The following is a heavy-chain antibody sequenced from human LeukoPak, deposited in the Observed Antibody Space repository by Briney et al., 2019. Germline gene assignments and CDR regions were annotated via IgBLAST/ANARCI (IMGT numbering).Heavy chain of an antibody. J-gene: IGHJ4*02. CDR3: ARHAEYNSGWHFYLDH. CDR1: GVSTTNGIYY. CDR2: VHNVGST. V-gene: IGHV4-39*01. D-gene: IGHD6-19*01. Sequence: SETLSLTCTVSGVSTTNGIYYWAWIRQPPGKGLEWIGSVHNVGSTYYNWSLRSRVTMSIDTSKNQFSLRLNSVTAADTAVYYCARHAEYNSGWHFYLDHWGQGILVTVSS.